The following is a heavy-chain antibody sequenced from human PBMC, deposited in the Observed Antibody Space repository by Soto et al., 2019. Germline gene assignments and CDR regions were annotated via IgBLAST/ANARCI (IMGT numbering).Heavy chain of an antibody. CDR1: GYTFTGYA. Sequence: QVQLVQSGAEEKKPGASVKVSCKASGYTFTGYAIHWVRQAPGQRLEWMGWINPGNGNTKYSEKFQRRVTITRDTSARKAYTELSSLGSEDTAVYYCARSVAADYWGQGTLVTVSS. V-gene: IGHV1-3*05. CDR3: ARSVAADY. J-gene: IGHJ4*02. D-gene: IGHD6-19*01. CDR2: INPGNGNT.